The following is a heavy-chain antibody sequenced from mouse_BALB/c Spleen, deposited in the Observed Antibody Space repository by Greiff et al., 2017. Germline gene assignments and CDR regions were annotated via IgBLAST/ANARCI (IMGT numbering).Heavy chain of an antibody. CDR2: INSNGGST. V-gene: IGHV5-6-3*01. Sequence: EVQLQQSGGGLVQPGGSLKLSCAASGFTFSSYGMSWVRQTPDKRLELVATINSNGGSTYYPDSVKGRFTISRDNAKNTLYLQMSSLKSEDTAMYYCARDEMVAYYGNYVGYFDYWGQGTTLTVSS. CDR1: GFTFSSYG. CDR3: ARDEMVAYYGNYVGYFDY. D-gene: IGHD2-10*01. J-gene: IGHJ2*01.